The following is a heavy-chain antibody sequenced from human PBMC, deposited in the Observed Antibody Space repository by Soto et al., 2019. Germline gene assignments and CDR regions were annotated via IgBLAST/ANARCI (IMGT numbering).Heavy chain of an antibody. Sequence: WGSLSLSCAASGFTFSGYGMHWVRQAPGKGLEWVALISYDGSKTYYADSVKGRFTISRDDSKNTLYLQMDSLRHEDTAKYYCATGRKWEHSYGMDVWGQGATVTAP. D-gene: IGHD1-26*01. V-gene: IGHV3-30*03. CDR3: ATGRKWEHSYGMDV. CDR1: GFTFSGYG. CDR2: ISYDGSKT. J-gene: IGHJ6*02.